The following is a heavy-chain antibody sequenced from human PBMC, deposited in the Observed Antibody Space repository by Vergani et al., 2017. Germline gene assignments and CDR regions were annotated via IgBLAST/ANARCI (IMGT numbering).Heavy chain of an antibody. V-gene: IGHV3-9*01. CDR3: TKGSFYYHDSAGHGYDPYTGFDL. J-gene: IGHJ3*01. D-gene: IGHD5-12*01. CDR1: GITFWKFG. CDR2: ISWNSGAV. Sequence: EVDLVESGGGLAQPGGSLRLSCEASGITFWKFGMHWVRQGPGKGLEWVSGISWNSGAVDYADSVRGRFTISRDNAKNSLFLEMNSLRFEDTAVYFCTKGSFYYHDSAGHGYDPYTGFDLWGQGKLVTVSS.